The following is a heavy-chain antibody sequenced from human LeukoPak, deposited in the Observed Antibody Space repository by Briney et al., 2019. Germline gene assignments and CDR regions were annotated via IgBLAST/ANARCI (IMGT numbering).Heavy chain of an antibody. CDR1: VGSISSYY. V-gene: IGHV4-4*07. CDR2: IYTSGST. Sequence: SETLSLTCTVSVGSISSYYWSWIRQPPGKGLDWIGRIYTSGSTNYNPSLKSRVTMSVDTSKNQFSLKLSSVTAADTAVYYCAREVVLLWFGELYYYYMDVWGKGTTVTISS. J-gene: IGHJ6*03. D-gene: IGHD3-10*01. CDR3: AREVVLLWFGELYYYYMDV.